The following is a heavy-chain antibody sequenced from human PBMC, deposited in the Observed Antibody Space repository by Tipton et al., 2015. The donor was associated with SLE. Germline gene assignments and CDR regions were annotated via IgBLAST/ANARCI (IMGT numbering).Heavy chain of an antibody. J-gene: IGHJ4*02. D-gene: IGHD3-9*01. V-gene: IGHV4-61*02. CDR3: ARAGILTGYYPYFDY. CDR2: VRTGGGT. CDR1: GGSISSKSYQ. Sequence: TLSLTCTVSGGSISSKSYQWSWVRQPAGKGLEWIGRVRTGGGTDFNPSLKSRVAMSVDRSKNQFSLNLSSMTAADTAVYYCARAGILTGYYPYFDYWGQGTLVTVSS.